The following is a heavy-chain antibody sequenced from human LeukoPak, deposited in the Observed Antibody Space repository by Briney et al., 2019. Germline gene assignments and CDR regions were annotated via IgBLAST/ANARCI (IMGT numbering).Heavy chain of an antibody. D-gene: IGHD5-12*01. CDR1: GYTFTGYY. CDR2: INPNSGGT. J-gene: IGHJ4*02. V-gene: IGHV1-2*02. CDR3: ARVGTGYSGYPGEDFDY. Sequence: ASVKVSCKASGYTFTGYYMHWVRQAPGQGLEWMGWINPNSGGTNYAQKFQGRVTMTRDTSISTAYMELSRLRSDDTAVYYCARVGTGYSGYPGEDFDYWGQGTLVTVSS.